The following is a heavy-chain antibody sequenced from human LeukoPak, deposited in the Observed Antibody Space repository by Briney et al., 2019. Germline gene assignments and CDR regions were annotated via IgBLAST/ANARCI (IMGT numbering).Heavy chain of an antibody. CDR3: ARDSGSYHFDY. CDR2: INPSGGST. CDR1: GYTFTSYY. V-gene: IGHV1-46*01. D-gene: IGHD1-26*01. Sequence: GASVKVSCKASGYTFTSYYMHWVRQAPGQGLEWMGIINPSGGSTSYAQKLQGRVTMTRDTSTSTVYMELSSLRSEDTAVYYCARDSGSYHFDYWGQGTLVTVSS. J-gene: IGHJ4*02.